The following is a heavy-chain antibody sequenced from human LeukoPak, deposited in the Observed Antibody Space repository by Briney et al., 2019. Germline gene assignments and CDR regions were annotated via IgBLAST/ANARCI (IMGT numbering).Heavy chain of an antibody. CDR3: ARLGNYNYYYGMDV. D-gene: IGHD4-23*01. CDR1: GYTFTSYD. J-gene: IGHJ6*02. V-gene: IGHV1-8*01. Sequence: ASVKVSCKASGYTFTSYDINWVRQATGQGLEWMGWMNPNSGNTGYAQKFQGRVTMTRNTSISTAYMELSSLRSEDTAVYYCARLGNYNYYYGMDVWGQGTTVTVSS. CDR2: MNPNSGNT.